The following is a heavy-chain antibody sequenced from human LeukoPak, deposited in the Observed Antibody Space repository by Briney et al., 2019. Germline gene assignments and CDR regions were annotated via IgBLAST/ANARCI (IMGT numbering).Heavy chain of an antibody. CDR2: ISSSSSYI. CDR1: GFTFSSYS. J-gene: IGHJ4*02. V-gene: IGHV3-21*04. D-gene: IGHD2-2*01. Sequence: GGSLRLSCAASGFTFSSYSMNWVRQAPGKGLEWVSSISSSSSYIYYADSVKGRFTISRDNFKSSLHLQMNGLRTEDTALYYCAKGQYCSSTSCFMAFDYWGQGTPVTVSS. CDR3: AKGQYCSSTSCFMAFDY.